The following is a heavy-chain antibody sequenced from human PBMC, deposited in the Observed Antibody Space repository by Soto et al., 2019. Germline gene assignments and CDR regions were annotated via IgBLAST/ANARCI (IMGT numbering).Heavy chain of an antibody. V-gene: IGHV3-43D*03. CDR1: GFTFDDYA. D-gene: IGHD3-3*01. CDR3: AKDGGSYDFWSGYYYYGMDV. Sequence: GGSLRLSCAASGFTFDDYAMHWVRQAPGKGLEWVSLISWDGGSTYYADSVKGRFTISRDNSKNSLYLQMNSLRAEDNALYYCAKDGGSYDFWSGYYYYGMDVWGQGTTVTVSS. J-gene: IGHJ6*02. CDR2: ISWDGGST.